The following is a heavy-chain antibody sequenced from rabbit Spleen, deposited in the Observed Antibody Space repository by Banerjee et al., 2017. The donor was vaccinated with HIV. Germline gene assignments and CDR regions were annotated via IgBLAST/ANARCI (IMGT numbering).Heavy chain of an antibody. CDR2: IDTGSRDFT. CDR3: ARDTGSSFSSYGMDL. Sequence: QQQLEESGGGLVQPEGSLTVTCKASGFSFSDRDVMCWVRQAPGKGLEWIACIDTGSRDFTYYASWAKGRFTISKTSSTTVILQMTSLTAADTATYFCARDTGSSFSSYGMDLWGQGTLVTVS. CDR1: GFSFSDRDV. J-gene: IGHJ6*01. D-gene: IGHD8-1*01. V-gene: IGHV1S45*01.